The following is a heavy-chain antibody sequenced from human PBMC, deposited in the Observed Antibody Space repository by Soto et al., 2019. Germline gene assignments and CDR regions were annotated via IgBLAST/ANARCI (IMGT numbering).Heavy chain of an antibody. J-gene: IGHJ2*01. V-gene: IGHV1-3*01. CDR3: ARPSVWYFDL. CDR2: INAGNGNT. Sequence: QVQLVQSGAEVKMPGASVKVSCKASGYTFTNYALHWVRQAPGQRLEWMGWINAGNGNTKYSQKFRGRVTITRDTSASTACMELTSLRSEDTAVYYCARPSVWYFDLWGRGTLVTVSS. CDR1: GYTFTNYA.